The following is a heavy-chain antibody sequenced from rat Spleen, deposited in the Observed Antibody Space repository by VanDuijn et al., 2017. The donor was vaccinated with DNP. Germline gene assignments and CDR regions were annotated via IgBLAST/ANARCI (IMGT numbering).Heavy chain of an antibody. D-gene: IGHD1-10*01. Sequence: EVQLVESGGGLVQPGRSMKLSCAASGFTFSSFPMAWVRQAPTKGLEWVATISTSGGSTYYRDSVKGRFTISRDNATSTLYLQMNRLRSEDTATYYCRRHPGRTTTTGDYWGQGVMVTVSS. J-gene: IGHJ2*01. CDR3: RRHPGRTTTTGDY. CDR1: GFTFSSFP. V-gene: IGHV5-46*01. CDR2: ISTSGGST.